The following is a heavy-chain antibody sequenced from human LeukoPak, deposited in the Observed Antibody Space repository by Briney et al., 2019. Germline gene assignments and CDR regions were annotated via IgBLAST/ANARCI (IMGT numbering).Heavy chain of an antibody. Sequence: SETLSLTCAAYGGTFSGYYWSWIRQPPGKGLEWIGEINHSGSTNYNPSLKSRVTISVDTSKNQFSLKLSSVTAADTAVYYCARAGLLVRGVTLRYFDLWGRGTLVTVSS. CDR2: INHSGST. V-gene: IGHV4-34*01. D-gene: IGHD3-10*01. CDR1: GGTFSGYY. J-gene: IGHJ2*01. CDR3: ARAGLLVRGVTLRYFDL.